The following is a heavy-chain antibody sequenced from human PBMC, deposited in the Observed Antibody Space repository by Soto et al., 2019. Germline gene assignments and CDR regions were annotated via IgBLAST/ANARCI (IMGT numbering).Heavy chain of an antibody. D-gene: IGHD3-9*01. CDR3: AGVRAYYDILTGYQPPDY. V-gene: IGHV3-21*01. Sequence: GGSLRLSCAASGFTFSSYSMNRVRQAPGKGLEWVSSISSSSSYIYYADSVKGRFTISRDNAKNSLYLQMNSLRAEDTAVYYCAGVRAYYDILTGYQPPDYWGQGTLVTVSS. CDR1: GFTFSSYS. J-gene: IGHJ4*02. CDR2: ISSSSSYI.